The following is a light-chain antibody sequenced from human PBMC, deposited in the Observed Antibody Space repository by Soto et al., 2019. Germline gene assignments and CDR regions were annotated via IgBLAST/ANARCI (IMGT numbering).Light chain of an antibody. CDR1: SSDVGGYNY. CDR3: SSYTTSNTRQIV. J-gene: IGLJ1*01. V-gene: IGLV2-14*03. CDR2: DVS. Sequence: QSVLNQPASVSGSAGQSITISCTGNSSDVGGYNYVSWYQHHPGKAPKLIIYDVSNRPSGVSNRFSGSKSGNTASLTISGLQPEDEADYYCSSYTTSNTRQIVFGTGTKVTVL.